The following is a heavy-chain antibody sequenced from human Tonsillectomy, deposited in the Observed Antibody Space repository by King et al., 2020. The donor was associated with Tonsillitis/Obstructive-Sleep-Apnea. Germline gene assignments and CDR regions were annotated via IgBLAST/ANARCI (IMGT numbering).Heavy chain of an antibody. V-gene: IGHV3-53*01. CDR3: ARVSGYSGYDFGY. Sequence: VQLVESGGGLIQPGGSLRLSCSASGFTVSSNYMSWGRPAPGKGLEWGSLIYCGGSTYYADSLEGRFTISRDNSKNTLYLQMNSLRAEDTAVYYCARVSGYSGYDFGYWGQGTLVTVSS. CDR2: IYCGGST. J-gene: IGHJ4*02. CDR1: GFTVSSNY. D-gene: IGHD5-12*01.